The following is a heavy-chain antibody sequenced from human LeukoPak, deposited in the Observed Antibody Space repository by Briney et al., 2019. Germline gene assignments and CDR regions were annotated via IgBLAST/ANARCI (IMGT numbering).Heavy chain of an antibody. J-gene: IGHJ1*01. CDR1: GASISGYY. CDR2: IYNSGST. Sequence: SETLSLTCTVSGASISGYYWTWIRQPPGKGLEWIGYIYNSGSTNYNPSLKSRVTMSVDTSKNQFSLKVTSVTPADTAVYYCASGSDQLTYFQYWGQGTLATVSS. CDR3: ASGSDQLTYFQY. V-gene: IGHV4-59*01. D-gene: IGHD3-16*02.